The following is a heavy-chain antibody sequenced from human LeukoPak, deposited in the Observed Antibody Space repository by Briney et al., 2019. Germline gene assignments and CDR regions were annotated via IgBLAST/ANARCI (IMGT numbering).Heavy chain of an antibody. D-gene: IGHD3-3*01. CDR1: GFTFSSYW. CDR3: ARVGKGRITIFGVVGYYFGY. V-gene: IGHV3-74*01. Sequence: PGGSLRLSCAASGFTFSSYWMHWVRQAPGKGLVWVSRINSDGSSTSYADSVKGRFTISRDNAKNTLYLQMNSLRAEDTAVYYCARVGKGRITIFGVVGYYFGYWGQGTLVTVSS. CDR2: INSDGSST. J-gene: IGHJ4*02.